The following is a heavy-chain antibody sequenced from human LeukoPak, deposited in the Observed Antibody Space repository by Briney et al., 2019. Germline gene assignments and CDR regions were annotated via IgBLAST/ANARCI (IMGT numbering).Heavy chain of an antibody. CDR1: GFTFNKYW. V-gene: IGHV3-7*01. J-gene: IGHJ4*02. CDR3: ARGRIYFDS. Sequence: PGGSLSLSCSSSGFTFNKYWMTWVRQAPGKGPEWVANIKEDGNEKYFVDSVRGRFTISRDNVKNSLYLQMDSLRVDDTAVYCARGRIYFDSWGQGTLVTVS. CDR2: IKEDGNEK.